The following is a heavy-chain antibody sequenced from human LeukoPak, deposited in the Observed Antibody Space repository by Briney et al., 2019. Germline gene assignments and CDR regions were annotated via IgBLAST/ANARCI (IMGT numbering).Heavy chain of an antibody. CDR1: GFTFSSYA. J-gene: IGHJ4*02. CDR3: AKGNGYSYGRYYFDY. CDR2: ITASGGNT. Sequence: GGSLRLSXAASGFTFSSYAMGWVRQAPGKGLEWVSAITASGGNTYYADSVKGRFTISRDNSKNTLYLQVNSLRAEDTAVYYCAKGNGYSYGRYYFDYWGQGTLVTVSS. V-gene: IGHV3-23*01. D-gene: IGHD5-18*01.